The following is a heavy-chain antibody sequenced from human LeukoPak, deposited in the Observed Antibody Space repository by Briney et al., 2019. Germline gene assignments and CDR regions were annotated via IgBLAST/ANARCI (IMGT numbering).Heavy chain of an antibody. D-gene: IGHD6-19*01. J-gene: IGHJ3*02. CDR3: ARESYSGWYSLGAFDI. Sequence: GGSLRLSCAASGFTFSSYEMNWVRQAPGKGLEWVSYISSSGSTIYYADSVKGRFTISRDNAKNSLYLQMNSLRAEDTAVYYCARESYSGWYSLGAFDIWGQGTMVTVSS. CDR2: ISSSGSTI. CDR1: GFTFSSYE. V-gene: IGHV3-48*03.